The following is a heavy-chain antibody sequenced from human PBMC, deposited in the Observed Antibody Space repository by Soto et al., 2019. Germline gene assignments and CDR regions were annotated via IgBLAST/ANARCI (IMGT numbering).Heavy chain of an antibody. D-gene: IGHD6-19*01. V-gene: IGHV2-5*02. CDR3: AHIVVAGLGYYFDY. J-gene: IGHJ4*02. CDR2: IYWDDDK. Sequence: QITLKESCPTLVKPTQTLTLTCTFSGFSLSSTRMAVGWIRQPPGKALEWLALIYWDDDKRYSPFLKSRLTITKDTSKNQVVLTMSNMDPVDTARYYCAHIVVAGLGYYFDYWGQGTLVTVSS. CDR1: GFSLSSTRMA.